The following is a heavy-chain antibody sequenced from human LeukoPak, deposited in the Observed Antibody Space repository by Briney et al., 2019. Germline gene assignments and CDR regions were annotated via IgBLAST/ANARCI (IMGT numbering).Heavy chain of an antibody. D-gene: IGHD3-22*01. V-gene: IGHV4-30-2*01. J-gene: IGHJ4*02. CDR2: IYHSGST. Sequence: SETLSLTCAVSGGSISSGGYSWSWIRQPPGKGLEWIGYIYHSGSTYYNPSLKSRVTISVDRSKNQFSLKLSSVTAADTAVYYCARGHYDSSGYYYFDYWGQGTLVTVSS. CDR1: GGSISSGGYS. CDR3: ARGHYDSSGYYYFDY.